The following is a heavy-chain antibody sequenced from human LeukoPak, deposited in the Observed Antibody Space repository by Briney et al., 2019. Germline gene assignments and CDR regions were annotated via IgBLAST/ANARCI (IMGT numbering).Heavy chain of an antibody. V-gene: IGHV4-39*01. J-gene: IGHJ3*02. CDR2: IYYSGST. Sequence: SETLSLTCTVSGGSISSSSYYWGWIRQPPGKGLEWIGSIYYSGSTYYNPSLKSRVTISVDTSKNQFSLKLSSVTAADTAVYYCARQGGAFDIWGQGTMVTVSS. CDR1: GGSISSSSYY. CDR3: ARQGGAFDI.